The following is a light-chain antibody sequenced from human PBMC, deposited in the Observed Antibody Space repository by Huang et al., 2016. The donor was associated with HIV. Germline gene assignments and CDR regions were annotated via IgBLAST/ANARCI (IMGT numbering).Light chain of an antibody. Sequence: DIQMTQSPSSLSASVGDRVTITCRASQSISTYLNWYQQESGKAPKRLIYAASSLQSGVPSRFSGSGSGTDFTLTISSLQPEDFATYFCHQTYTTSWTFGQGTRVEIK. CDR3: HQTYTTSWT. CDR1: QSISTY. J-gene: IGKJ1*01. V-gene: IGKV1-39*01. CDR2: AAS.